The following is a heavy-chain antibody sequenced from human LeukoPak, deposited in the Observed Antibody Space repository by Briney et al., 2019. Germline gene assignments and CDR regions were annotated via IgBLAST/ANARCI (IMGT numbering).Heavy chain of an antibody. CDR2: ITDNGGST. Sequence: GGSLRLSCSASGFTFSTYAMHWVRQPPGKGLEYVSAITDNGGSTYHADSVKGRFTISRDNSKNTLYLQMSSLRPEDTAVYYCVKLFTSGSFDYWGQGTLVTVSS. CDR3: VKLFTSGSFDY. V-gene: IGHV3-64D*09. D-gene: IGHD6-19*01. J-gene: IGHJ4*02. CDR1: GFTFSTYA.